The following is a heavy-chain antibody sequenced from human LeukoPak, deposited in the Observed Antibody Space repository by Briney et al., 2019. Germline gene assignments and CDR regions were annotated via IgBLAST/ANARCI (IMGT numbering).Heavy chain of an antibody. D-gene: IGHD4-11*01. CDR1: GYSMSSGYY. CDR2: IYHSGST. V-gene: IGHV4-38-2*02. J-gene: IGHJ4*02. CDR3: GREEEATTLRPVYYFDY. Sequence: SETLSLTCTVSGYSMSSGYYWGWIRQPPGKGLEWIGSIYHSGSTYYNPSLKSRVTISVDTSKNQFSLKLSSVTAADTAVYYCGREEEATTLRPVYYFDYWGQGTLVTVSS.